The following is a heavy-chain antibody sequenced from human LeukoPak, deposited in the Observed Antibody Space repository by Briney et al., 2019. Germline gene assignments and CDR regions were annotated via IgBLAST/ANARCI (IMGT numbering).Heavy chain of an antibody. CDR3: ARLASLDFPSLDY. V-gene: IGHV3-30*02. D-gene: IGHD3-3*01. Sequence: PGGSLRLSCAASGFTFSSYGMHWVRQAPGKGLEWVAFIRYDGSNKYYADSVKGRFTISRDNAKNSLYLQMNSLRAEDTAVYYCARLASLDFPSLDYWGQGTLVTVSS. CDR2: IRYDGSNK. J-gene: IGHJ4*02. CDR1: GFTFSSYG.